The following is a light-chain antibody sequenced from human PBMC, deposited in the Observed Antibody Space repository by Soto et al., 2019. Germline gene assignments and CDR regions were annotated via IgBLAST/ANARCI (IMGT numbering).Light chain of an antibody. CDR2: EVI. Sequence: QSVLTQPASVSGSPGQSITISCTGTSSDIGSYNYVSWYQQHPGEAPKLIIYEVIDRPSGVPDRFSGSKSGNTASLTVSGLQAEDEADYYCSSYAGSNNLFGGGTKLTVL. CDR1: SSDIGSYNY. V-gene: IGLV2-8*01. CDR3: SSYAGSNNL. J-gene: IGLJ3*02.